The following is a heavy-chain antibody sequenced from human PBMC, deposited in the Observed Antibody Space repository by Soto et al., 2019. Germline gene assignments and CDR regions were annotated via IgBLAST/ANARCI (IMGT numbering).Heavy chain of an antibody. V-gene: IGHV3-30-3*01. D-gene: IGHD1-1*01. CDR3: ARDRGGMTPGPLDY. CDR2: ISYDGSNK. CDR1: GFTFSSYA. J-gene: IGHJ4*02. Sequence: PGGSLRLSCAASGFTFSSYAMHWVRQAPGKGLEWVAVISYDGSNKYYADSVKGRFTISRDNSKNTLYLQMNSLRAEGTAVYYCARDRGGMTPGPLDYWGQGTLVTVSS.